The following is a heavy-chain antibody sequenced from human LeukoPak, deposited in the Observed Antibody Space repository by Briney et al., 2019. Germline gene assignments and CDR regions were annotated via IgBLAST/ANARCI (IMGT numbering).Heavy chain of an antibody. D-gene: IGHD5-12*01. CDR2: ISSNGGST. J-gene: IGHJ4*02. CDR3: ARSSSGYGGFIDY. Sequence: GGSLRLSCAASGFTFSSYAMHWVRQAPGRGLEYVSAISSNGGSTYYADSVKGRFTISRDNSKNTLYLQMGSLRAEDMAVYYCARSSSGYGGFIDYWGQGTLVTVSS. CDR1: GFTFSSYA. V-gene: IGHV3-64*02.